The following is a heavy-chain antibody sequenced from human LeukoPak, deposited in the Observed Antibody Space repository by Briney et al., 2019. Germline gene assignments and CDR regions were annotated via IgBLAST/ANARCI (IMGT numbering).Heavy chain of an antibody. CDR3: ARDPRMGWQWLVLGDYYYYYMDV. D-gene: IGHD6-19*01. Sequence: PGRSLRLSCAASGFTFSSYAMHWVRQAPGKGLEWVAVISYDGSNKYYADSVKGRFTISRDNSKNTLYLQMSSLRAEDTAVYYCARDPRMGWQWLVLGDYYYYYMDVWGKGTTVTVSS. J-gene: IGHJ6*03. V-gene: IGHV3-30*04. CDR2: ISYDGSNK. CDR1: GFTFSSYA.